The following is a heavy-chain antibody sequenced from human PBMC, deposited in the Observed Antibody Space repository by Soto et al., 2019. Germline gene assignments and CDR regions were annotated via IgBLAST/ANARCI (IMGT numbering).Heavy chain of an antibody. CDR1: GFNFSDYY. CDR3: ARDGGVIIPGAIGGGYGMDV. CDR2: ISGRNTFT. Sequence: VQLVESGGGLVKPGGSLRLSCAASGFNFSDYYMSWIRQAPGKGLEWISYISGRNTFTQYADSVKGRFTISRDNAKNSLYLQLNSLTAEDTAVYYCARDGGVIIPGAIGGGYGMDVWGQGTTVTVSS. J-gene: IGHJ6*02. V-gene: IGHV3-11*06. D-gene: IGHD2-2*02.